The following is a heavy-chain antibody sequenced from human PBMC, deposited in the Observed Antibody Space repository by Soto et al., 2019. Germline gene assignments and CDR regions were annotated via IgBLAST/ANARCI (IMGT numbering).Heavy chain of an antibody. D-gene: IGHD3-22*01. J-gene: IGHJ4*02. Sequence: SETLSLTCAVYGGSFSGYYWSWIRQPPGKGLEWIGEINHSGSTNYNPSLKSRVTISVDTSKNQFSLKLSSVTAADTAVYYCARAHDSSAGFDYWGQGTLVTVS. CDR2: INHSGST. CDR1: GGSFSGYY. CDR3: ARAHDSSAGFDY. V-gene: IGHV4-34*01.